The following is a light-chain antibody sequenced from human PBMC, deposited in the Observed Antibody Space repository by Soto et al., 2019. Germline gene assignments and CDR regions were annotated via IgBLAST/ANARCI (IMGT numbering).Light chain of an antibody. CDR3: CSYAGSYTLYV. V-gene: IGLV2-11*01. J-gene: IGLJ1*01. CDR2: DVS. CDR1: SSDVGGYNY. Sequence: QSALTQPRSVSGSPGQSVTISCTGTSSDVGGYNYVSWYQQHPGTAPKLMIYDVSMRPSGVPDRFSGPKSGNTASLTISGLQAEDEADYYCCSYAGSYTLYVFGTGTKVTVL.